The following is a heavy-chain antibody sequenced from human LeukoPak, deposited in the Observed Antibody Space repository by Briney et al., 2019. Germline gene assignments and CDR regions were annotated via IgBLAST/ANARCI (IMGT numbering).Heavy chain of an antibody. J-gene: IGHJ4*02. Sequence: ASVKVSCKVSGYTLTELSKHWVRQAPGKGLEWMGGFDPEDGETIYAQKFQGRVTMTEDTSTDTAYMELSSLRSEDTAVYYCATVGNFDWLRGPKDYWGQGTLVTVSS. V-gene: IGHV1-24*01. CDR1: GYTLTELS. CDR2: FDPEDGET. D-gene: IGHD3-9*01. CDR3: ATVGNFDWLRGPKDY.